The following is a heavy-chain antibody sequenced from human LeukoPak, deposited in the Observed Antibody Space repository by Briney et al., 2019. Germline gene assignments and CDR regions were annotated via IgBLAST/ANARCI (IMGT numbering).Heavy chain of an antibody. CDR1: GYSFISYW. CDR3: ARGGEGGWNDGDRTFDY. V-gene: IGHV5-51*01. CDR2: IYPGDSDT. D-gene: IGHD1-1*01. Sequence: GESLKISCKGSGYSFISYWIGWMRQMPGTGLEWMGIIYPGDSDTRYSPSFQGQVTISADKAISTAYLQWSSPKAADTAMYYCARGGEGGWNDGDRTFDYWGQGTLVTVSS. J-gene: IGHJ4*02.